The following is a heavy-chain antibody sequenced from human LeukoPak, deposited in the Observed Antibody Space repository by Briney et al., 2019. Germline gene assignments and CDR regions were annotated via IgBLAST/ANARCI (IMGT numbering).Heavy chain of an antibody. J-gene: IGHJ6*03. CDR2: ISSSSSYI. CDR3: ARVRAGRVCTNGVCRITDYYYYMDV. CDR1: GFTFSSYS. V-gene: IGHV3-21*01. D-gene: IGHD2-8*01. Sequence: GGSLRLSCAASGFTFSSYSMNWVRQAPGKGLEWVSSISSSSSYIYYADSVKGRFTISRDNAKNSPYLQMNSLRAEDTAVYYCARVRAGRVCTNGVCRITDYYYYMDVWGIGTTVTVSS.